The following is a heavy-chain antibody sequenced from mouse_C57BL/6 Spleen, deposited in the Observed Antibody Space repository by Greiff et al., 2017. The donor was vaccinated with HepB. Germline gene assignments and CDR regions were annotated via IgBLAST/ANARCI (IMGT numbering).Heavy chain of an antibody. V-gene: IGHV14-4*01. D-gene: IGHD3-2*02. CDR1: GFNIKDDY. J-gene: IGHJ3*01. CDR2: IDPENGDT. CDR3: TLDSSGYGSY. Sequence: DVKLVESGAELVRPGASVKLSCTASGFNIKDDYMHWVKQRPEQGLEWIGWIDPENGDTEYASKFQGKATITADTSSNTAYLQLSSLTSEDTAVYYCTLDSSGYGSYWGQGTLVTVSA.